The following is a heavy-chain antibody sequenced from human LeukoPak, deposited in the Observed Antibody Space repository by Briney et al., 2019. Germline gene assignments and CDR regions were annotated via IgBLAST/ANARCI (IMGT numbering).Heavy chain of an antibody. Sequence: GASVKVSCKASGYTFTSYGISWVRQAPGQGLEWMGWISAYNGNTIYAQKLQGRVTMTTDTSTSTVYMDLSSLRSEDTAVYYCARVHDFWSGFGHWGQGTLVTVSS. CDR1: GYTFTSYG. J-gene: IGHJ5*02. CDR2: ISAYNGNT. D-gene: IGHD3-3*01. V-gene: IGHV1-18*01. CDR3: ARVHDFWSGFGH.